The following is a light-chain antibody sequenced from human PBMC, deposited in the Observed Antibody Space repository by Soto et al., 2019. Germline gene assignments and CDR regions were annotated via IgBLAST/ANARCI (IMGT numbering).Light chain of an antibody. CDR2: AAS. J-gene: IGKJ1*01. CDR3: QQYYTYWHM. CDR1: QSISSW. V-gene: IGKV1-5*01. Sequence: DIQMTQSPSTLSASVGDRVTITCRASQSISSWLAWYQQKPGKAPKLLIYAASTLQSGVPSRFSGTGSGTEFTLTISSLQPDDFATYYCQQYYTYWHMFGQGTKVDIK.